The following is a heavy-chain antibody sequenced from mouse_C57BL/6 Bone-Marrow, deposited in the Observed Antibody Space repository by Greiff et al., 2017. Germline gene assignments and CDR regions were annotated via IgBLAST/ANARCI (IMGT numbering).Heavy chain of an antibody. CDR1: GYTFTSYW. V-gene: IGHV1-61*01. D-gene: IGHD1-1*01. CDR3: ARGTTGVARYAMDY. J-gene: IGHJ4*01. Sequence: QVQLQQPGAELVRPGSSVKLSCKASGYTFTSYWMDWVKQRPGQGLEWIGNIYPSDNETHYNPKFKDKATLTVDKSSSTASMQLSSLTSEDSAVYYCARGTTGVARYAMDYWGQGTSVTVSS. CDR2: IYPSDNET.